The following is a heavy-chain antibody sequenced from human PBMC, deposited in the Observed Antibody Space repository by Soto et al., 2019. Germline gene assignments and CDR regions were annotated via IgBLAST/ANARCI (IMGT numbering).Heavy chain of an antibody. CDR2: INPKSGGT. V-gene: IGHV1-2*04. Sequence: ASVKVSCKASGYSFTDYHIHWVRQAPGQGLEWLGRINPKSGGTSTAQKFQGWVTMTTDTSISTASMELTRLTSDDTAVYYCARDFTAGATYSGPSYYAMDVWGQGTTVTVSS. D-gene: IGHD1-26*01. J-gene: IGHJ6*02. CDR1: GYSFTDYH. CDR3: ARDFTAGATYSGPSYYAMDV.